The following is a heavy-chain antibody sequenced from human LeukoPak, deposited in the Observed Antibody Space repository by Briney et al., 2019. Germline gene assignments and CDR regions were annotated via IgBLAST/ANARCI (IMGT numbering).Heavy chain of an antibody. CDR2: IXXXGRXX. CDR3: VRYRFDY. CDR1: GFTFSDYW. J-gene: IGHJ4*02. Sequence: GRSLRLSCAASGFTFSDYWMSWVRQAPGKGLEWVANIXXXGRXXXXVXSXXXRFTISRDNAQNSLYLQMNSLRAEDTAVYYCVRYRFDYWGQGTLVTVSS. D-gene: IGHD1-1*01. V-gene: IGHV3-7*01.